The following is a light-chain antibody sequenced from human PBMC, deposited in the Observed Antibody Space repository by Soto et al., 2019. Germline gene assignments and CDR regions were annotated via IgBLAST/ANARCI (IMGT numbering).Light chain of an antibody. CDR2: DAS. CDR3: QQRDIWPWT. CDR1: QSVNRY. Sequence: EIVLMQSPGTLSLSPGERATLSCWASQSVNRYLVWYQQKPGQAPRLLMYDASKRAAGIPARFSGSGSGTDFTLTISSLEPEDFAVYYCQQRDIWPWTFGQGTKVDIK. V-gene: IGKV3-11*01. J-gene: IGKJ1*01.